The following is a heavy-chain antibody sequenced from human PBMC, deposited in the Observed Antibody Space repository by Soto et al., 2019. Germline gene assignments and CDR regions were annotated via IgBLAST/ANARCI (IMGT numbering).Heavy chain of an antibody. J-gene: IGHJ4*02. CDR3: ARDPRIYYYDSSGYHLDY. CDR1: GFTFSSYG. D-gene: IGHD3-22*01. V-gene: IGHV3-33*01. Sequence: GGSLRLSCAASGFTFSSYGMHWVRQAPGKGLEWVAVIWYDGSNKYYADSVKGRFTISRDNSKNTLYLQMNSLRAEDTAGYYCARDPRIYYYDSSGYHLDYWGQGTLVTVSS. CDR2: IWYDGSNK.